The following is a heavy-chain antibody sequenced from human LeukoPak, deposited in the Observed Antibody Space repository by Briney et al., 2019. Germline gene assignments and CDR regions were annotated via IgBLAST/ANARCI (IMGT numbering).Heavy chain of an antibody. J-gene: IGHJ5*02. V-gene: IGHV4-39*07. CDR3: ARVQIIGNYDILTGEVDP. CDR2: IYYSGST. Sequence: SETLSLTCTVSGGSISSSSYYWGWIRQPPGKGLEWIGSIYYSGSTYYNPSLKSRVTISVDTSKNQFSLKLSSVTAADTAVYYCARVQIIGNYDILTGEVDPWGQGTLVTVSS. CDR1: GGSISSSSYY. D-gene: IGHD3-9*01.